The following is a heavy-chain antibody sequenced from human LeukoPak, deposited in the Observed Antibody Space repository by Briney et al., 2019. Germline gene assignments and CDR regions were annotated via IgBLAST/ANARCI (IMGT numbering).Heavy chain of an antibody. D-gene: IGHD1-1*01. CDR1: GFNFRGYA. Sequence: GGSLRLSCAASGFNFRGYAMSWVRQAPGKGLEWVSAISGSGARAHYAESVRGRFTISRDNSQNTLHLQMTSLRAEDTAVYYCAKEDVMEETNYYYYGMDVWGQGTTVIVSS. J-gene: IGHJ6*02. V-gene: IGHV3-23*01. CDR3: AKEDVMEETNYYYYGMDV. CDR2: ISGSGARA.